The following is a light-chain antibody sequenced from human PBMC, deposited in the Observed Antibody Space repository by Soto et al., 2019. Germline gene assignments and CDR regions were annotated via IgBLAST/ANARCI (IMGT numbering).Light chain of an antibody. CDR1: SSDVGSYNL. V-gene: IGLV2-23*01. CDR3: CSYAGRSIYV. J-gene: IGLJ1*01. CDR2: EGT. Sequence: QSVLTQPASVSGSPGQSITISCTGTSSDVGSYNLVSWYQQHPDRAPKLMVYEGTKRPSGVSIRFSGSKSGNTASLTISGPQAEGEADYYCCSYAGRSIYVFGTGTKVTVL.